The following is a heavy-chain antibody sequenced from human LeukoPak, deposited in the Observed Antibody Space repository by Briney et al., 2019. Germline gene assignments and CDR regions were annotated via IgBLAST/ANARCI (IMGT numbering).Heavy chain of an antibody. CDR1: GFTFSSYG. D-gene: IGHD3-16*02. CDR3: AKDYDYVWGSYGWYFQH. V-gene: IGHV3-30*02. J-gene: IGHJ1*01. Sequence: PGGSLRLSCAASGFTFSSYGMHWVRQAPGKGLEWVAFIRYDGSNKYYADSVKGRFTISRDNSKSTLYLQMNSLRAEDTAVYYCAKDYDYVWGSYGWYFQHWGQGTLVTVSS. CDR2: IRYDGSNK.